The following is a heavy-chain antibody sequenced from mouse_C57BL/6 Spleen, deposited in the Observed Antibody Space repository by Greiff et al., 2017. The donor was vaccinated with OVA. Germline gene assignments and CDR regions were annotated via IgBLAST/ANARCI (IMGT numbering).Heavy chain of an antibody. CDR2: IYPGDGDT. D-gene: IGHD3-2*02. J-gene: IGHJ2*01. CDR1: GYAFSSSW. V-gene: IGHV1-82*01. Sequence: QVQLQQSGPELVKPGASVKISCKASGYAFSSSWMNWVKQRPGKGLEWIGRIYPGDGDTNYNGKFKGKSTLTVDKSSSTAYMQLSSLTSEDSAVYYCARRTAQATYFDYWGQGTTLTVSS. CDR3: ARRTAQATYFDY.